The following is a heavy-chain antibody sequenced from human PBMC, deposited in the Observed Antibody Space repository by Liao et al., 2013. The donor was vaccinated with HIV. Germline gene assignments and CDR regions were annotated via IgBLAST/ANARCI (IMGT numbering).Heavy chain of an antibody. D-gene: IGHD3-22*01. V-gene: IGHV4-39*07. Sequence: QLQLQESGPGLVKPSETLSLTCTVSGGSISTTGYYWGWIRQPPGKGLEWIGSFYYSGSTFYNPSLKSRVTISVDTSKNHFSLKLSSVTAADTAVYFCARDRGASGYYDRPHFDSWGPGNPRSPSP. J-gene: IGHJ4*02. CDR3: ARDRGASGYYDRPHFDS. CDR2: FYYSGST. CDR1: GGSISTTGYY.